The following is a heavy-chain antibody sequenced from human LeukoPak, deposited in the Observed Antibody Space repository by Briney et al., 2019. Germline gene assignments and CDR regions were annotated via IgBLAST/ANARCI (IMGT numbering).Heavy chain of an antibody. CDR1: GFTFTTYW. Sequence: GESLRLSCAASGFTFTTYWMTWVRQAPGKGLEWVAHINQDGTEEYYVDSVKGRFTISRDNAKNSLYLQMNSLRVEDTAVYYCAKVAKYYYGSETYYFFEHWGQGTPVTASS. J-gene: IGHJ4*02. V-gene: IGHV3-7*01. CDR3: AKVAKYYYGSETYYFFEH. D-gene: IGHD3-10*01. CDR2: INQDGTEE.